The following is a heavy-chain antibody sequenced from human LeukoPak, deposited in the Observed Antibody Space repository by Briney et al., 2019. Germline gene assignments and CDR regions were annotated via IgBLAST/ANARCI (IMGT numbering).Heavy chain of an antibody. CDR3: ARGQGGGYNGY. D-gene: IGHD5-24*01. CDR1: GYTFTSYG. CDR2: ISAYNGNT. Sequence: ASVKVSCKASGYTFTSYGISWVRQAPGQGLEWMGWISAYNGNTNYAQKLQGRVTMTRNTSISTAYMELSSLRSEDTAVYYCARGQGGGYNGYWGQGTLVTVSS. J-gene: IGHJ4*02. V-gene: IGHV1-18*01.